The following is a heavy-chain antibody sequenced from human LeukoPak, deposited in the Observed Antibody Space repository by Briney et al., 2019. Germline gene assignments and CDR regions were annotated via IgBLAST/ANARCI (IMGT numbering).Heavy chain of an antibody. Sequence: SETLSLTCAVYGGSFSGYYWSWIRQPPGKGLEWIGEINHSGSTNYNPSLKSRVTISVDTSKNQFSLKLSSVTAADTAVYYCASLGKRIYGSGSYQLGLHKGFDPWGQGTLVTVSS. D-gene: IGHD3-10*01. J-gene: IGHJ5*02. CDR3: ASLGKRIYGSGSYQLGLHKGFDP. CDR2: INHSGST. V-gene: IGHV4-34*01. CDR1: GGSFSGYY.